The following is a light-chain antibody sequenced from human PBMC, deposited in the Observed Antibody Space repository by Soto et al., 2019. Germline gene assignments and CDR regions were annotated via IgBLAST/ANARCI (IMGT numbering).Light chain of an antibody. CDR3: QQYYTYAT. CDR2: DAS. V-gene: IGKV1-5*01. Sequence: DIQMTQSPSTLSASVGDRVTITFRASQSISSWLAWYQQKPGKAPKLLIFDASTLRTGVPSRFSGSGSGSEFNFTITGLQPDDFATYFCQQYYTYATFGHGTRLEIK. CDR1: QSISSW. J-gene: IGKJ5*01.